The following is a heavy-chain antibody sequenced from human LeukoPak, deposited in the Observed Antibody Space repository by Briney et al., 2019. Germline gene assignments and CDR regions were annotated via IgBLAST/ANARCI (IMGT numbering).Heavy chain of an antibody. Sequence: GGSLRLSCAASGFTSSSYRMNWVRQAPGKGLEWVSSISTSSLYIYYADSVKGRFTISRDNAKNSLYLQMNSLRAEDTAVYYCAREGGDYVDFNYWGQGTLVTVSS. CDR2: ISTSSLYI. D-gene: IGHD4-17*01. J-gene: IGHJ4*02. CDR3: AREGGDYVDFNY. CDR1: GFTSSSYR. V-gene: IGHV3-21*01.